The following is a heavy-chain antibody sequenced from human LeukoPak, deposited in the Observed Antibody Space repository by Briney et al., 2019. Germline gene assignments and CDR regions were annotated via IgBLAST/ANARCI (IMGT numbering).Heavy chain of an antibody. Sequence: GGSLRLACAASGFTFSSYSMNWVRQAPGKGLEWVSYIISSSSTIYYADSVKGRFTISRDNAKNSLYLQMNSLRAEDTAVYYCARAKGTAMIKGHWFDPWGQGTLVTVSS. CDR3: ARAKGTAMIKGHWFDP. J-gene: IGHJ5*02. V-gene: IGHV3-48*04. CDR2: IISSSSTI. CDR1: GFTFSSYS. D-gene: IGHD5-18*01.